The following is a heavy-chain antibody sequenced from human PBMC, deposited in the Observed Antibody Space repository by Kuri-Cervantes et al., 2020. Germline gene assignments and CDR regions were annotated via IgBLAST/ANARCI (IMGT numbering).Heavy chain of an antibody. V-gene: IGHV4-31*03. J-gene: IGHJ4*02. D-gene: IGHD3-10*01. CDR3: ARGSYYGSGSYFDLDY. CDR1: GGSISSGGYY. CDR2: IYYSGTP. Sequence: SETLSLTCTVSGGSISSGGYYWSWIRQHPGKGLEWIGYIYYSGTPYYNPSLNSRVTMSVDTSKQQFSLKLGSVTAADTAVYYCARGSYYGSGSYFDLDYWGQGNLVNVSS.